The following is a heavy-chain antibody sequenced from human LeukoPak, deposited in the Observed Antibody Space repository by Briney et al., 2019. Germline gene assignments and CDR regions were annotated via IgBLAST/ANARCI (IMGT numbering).Heavy chain of an antibody. CDR1: GGSISSYY. CDR2: IYYSGST. CDR3: ARRGTSSGWYGSLSFDY. V-gene: IGHV4-59*08. J-gene: IGHJ4*02. D-gene: IGHD6-19*01. Sequence: SETLSLTCTVSGGSISSYYWSWIRQPPGKGLEWIGYIYYSGSTNYSPSLKSRVTISVDTSKNQFSLKLSSVTAADTAVYYCARRGTSSGWYGSLSFDYWGQGTLVTVSS.